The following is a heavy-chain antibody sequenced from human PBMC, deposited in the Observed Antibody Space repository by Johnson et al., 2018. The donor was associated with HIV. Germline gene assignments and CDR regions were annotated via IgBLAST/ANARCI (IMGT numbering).Heavy chain of an antibody. Sequence: VQLVESGGGLVQPGGSLRISCAASGFTVDSNYMSWVRQAPGKGLEWVSVIYSGGNTYYADSVKGRCTISRDTSRNILYLQMNNLRAEDTAVYYCANLGYSSSWDYDGFDIWGQGTMVTVSS. V-gene: IGHV3-66*01. CDR1: GFTVDSNY. CDR3: ANLGYSSSWDYDGFDI. D-gene: IGHD6-13*01. CDR2: IYSGGNT. J-gene: IGHJ3*02.